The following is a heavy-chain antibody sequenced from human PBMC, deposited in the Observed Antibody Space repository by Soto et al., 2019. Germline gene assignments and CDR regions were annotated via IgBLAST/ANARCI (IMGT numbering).Heavy chain of an antibody. CDR3: AKDQYGMDV. J-gene: IGHJ6*02. CDR2: ISYDGSNK. V-gene: IGHV3-30*18. Sequence: GGSLRLSCAASGFTFSSYGMHWVRQAPGKGLEWVAVISYDGSNKYYADSVKGRFTISRDNSKNTLYLQMNSLRAEDTAVYYCAKDQYGMDVWAKGPRSPSP. CDR1: GFTFSSYG.